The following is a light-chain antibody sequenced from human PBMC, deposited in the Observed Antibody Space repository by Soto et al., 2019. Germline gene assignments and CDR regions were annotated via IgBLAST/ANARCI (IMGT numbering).Light chain of an antibody. V-gene: IGLV2-14*01. CDR3: SAYTSSSLYV. CDR2: DVS. J-gene: IGLJ1*01. CDR1: SSDVGGYNY. Sequence: QSALTQPASVSGSPGQSITISCTGTSSDVGGYNYVSWYQQHPGKAPKLMIYDVSNRPSGVSNRFSGSKSVNTASLTISGLQAEDEAEYYCSAYTSSSLYVFGTGTKLTVL.